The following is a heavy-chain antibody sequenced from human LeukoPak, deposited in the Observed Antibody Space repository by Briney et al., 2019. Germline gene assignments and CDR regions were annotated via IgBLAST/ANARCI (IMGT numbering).Heavy chain of an antibody. J-gene: IGHJ6*02. D-gene: IGHD3-10*01. CDR2: IHMSGST. CDR3: ARQCFGSGKYHYAMDV. V-gene: IGHV4-4*07. CDR1: GGFINTYY. Sequence: PSETLSLTCTVSGGFINTYYWSWIRQPAGEGLEWIGRIHMSGSTNHNPSLKSRVTMSVDTSKNQVSLQLSSVTAADTAVYYCARQCFGSGKYHYAMDVWGQGTTVTVSS.